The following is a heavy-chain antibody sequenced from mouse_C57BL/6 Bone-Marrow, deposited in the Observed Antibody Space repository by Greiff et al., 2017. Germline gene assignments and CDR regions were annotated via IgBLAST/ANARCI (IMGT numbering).Heavy chain of an antibody. CDR1: GFTFSDFY. CDR2: SRNKANDYTT. J-gene: IGHJ4*01. V-gene: IGHV7-1*01. D-gene: IGHD4-1*01. CDR3: ARVNWDVRAMDY. Sequence: EVMLVESGGGLVQSGRSLRLSCATSGFTFSDFYMEWVRQAPGKGLEWIAASRNKANDYTTEYSASVKGRFIVSRDTSQSILYLQMNALRAEDTAIYYCARVNWDVRAMDYWGQGTSVTVSS.